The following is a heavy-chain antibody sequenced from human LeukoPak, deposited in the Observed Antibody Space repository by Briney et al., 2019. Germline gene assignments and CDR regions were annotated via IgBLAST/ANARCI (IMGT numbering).Heavy chain of an antibody. D-gene: IGHD6-19*01. CDR1: GGSFSGYD. Sequence: PSETLSLTCAVYGGSFSGYDWSWIRQPPGKGLEWIGEINHSGSTNYNPSLKSRVTISVDTSKNQFSLKLSSVTAADTAVYYCARGRRRYGKYSSGWYHNDAFDIWGQGTMVTVSS. J-gene: IGHJ3*02. CDR2: INHSGST. V-gene: IGHV4-34*01. CDR3: ARGRRRYGKYSSGWYHNDAFDI.